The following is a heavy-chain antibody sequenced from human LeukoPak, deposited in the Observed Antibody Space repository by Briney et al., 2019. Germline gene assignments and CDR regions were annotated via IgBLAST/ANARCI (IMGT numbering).Heavy chain of an antibody. CDR2: IYHSWST. CDR1: GVSISSSNSY. V-gene: IGHV4-39*07. J-gene: IGHJ5*02. Sequence: SETLSLTCTVSGVSISSSNSYWGWIRQPPGKGLEWIGSIYHSWSTYYNPSLKSRVTISVDTSKNQFSLKLSSVTAADTAVYYCATSFGLIAVAGSNLWGQGTLVTVSS. D-gene: IGHD6-19*01. CDR3: ATSFGLIAVAGSNL.